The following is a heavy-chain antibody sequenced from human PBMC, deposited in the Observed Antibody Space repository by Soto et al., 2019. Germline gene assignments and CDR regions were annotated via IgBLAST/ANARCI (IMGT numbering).Heavy chain of an antibody. Sequence: EASVTVSCKASGGTFSTHTSTWGRQTPGQGLEWMGRIIPIIGIINYAQKFQGRVTISADKFTGTAYMELTRLRSDDTAVYYCAGDPDSHYNDSHASSYPWGQGTLVTVPS. D-gene: IGHD3-22*01. J-gene: IGHJ5*02. CDR1: GGTFSTHT. CDR2: IIPIIGII. CDR3: AGDPDSHYNDSHASSYP. V-gene: IGHV1-69*04.